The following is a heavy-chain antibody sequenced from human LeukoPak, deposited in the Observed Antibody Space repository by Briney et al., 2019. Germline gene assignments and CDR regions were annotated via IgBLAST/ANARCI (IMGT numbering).Heavy chain of an antibody. CDR1: GFTFSDYY. CDR3: AREKKTEWTTGAFDM. J-gene: IGHJ3*02. CDR2: ITSSGSTI. Sequence: RGSLRLSCAASGFTFSDYYMNWIRQAPGKGLEWVSYITSSGSTIYYTDSVKGRFTMSRDNAQNALYLEMSSLRAEDTAVYYCAREKKTEWTTGAFDMWGQGTMVIVSS. D-gene: IGHD3-3*01. V-gene: IGHV3-11*01.